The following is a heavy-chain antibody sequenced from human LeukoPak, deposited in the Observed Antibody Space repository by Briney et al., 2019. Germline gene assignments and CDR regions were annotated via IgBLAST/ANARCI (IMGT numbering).Heavy chain of an antibody. CDR2: MNPNSGNT. D-gene: IGHD5-18*01. J-gene: IGHJ4*02. CDR1: GYTFTSYD. V-gene: IGHV1-8*01. Sequence: ATVKVSCKASGYTFTSYDINWVRQATGQGREWMGWMNPNSGNTGYAQKFQGRVTMTRNTSISTAYMELSSLRSEDTAVYHCARVTRRGYSYGLGYWGQGTLVTVSS. CDR3: ARVTRRGYSYGLGY.